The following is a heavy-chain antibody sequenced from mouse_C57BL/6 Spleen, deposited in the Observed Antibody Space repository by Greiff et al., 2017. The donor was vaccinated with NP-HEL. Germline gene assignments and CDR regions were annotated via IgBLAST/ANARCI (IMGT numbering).Heavy chain of an antibody. Sequence: EVMLVESGGGLVKPGGSLKLSCAASGFTFSDYGMHWVRQAPEKGLEWVAYISSGSSTIYYADTVKGRFTISRDNAKNTLFLQMTSLRSEDTAMYYCAVYYDYEGWYAYWGQGTLVTVSA. CDR3: AVYYDYEGWYAY. J-gene: IGHJ3*01. V-gene: IGHV5-17*01. CDR1: GFTFSDYG. D-gene: IGHD2-4*01. CDR2: ISSGSSTI.